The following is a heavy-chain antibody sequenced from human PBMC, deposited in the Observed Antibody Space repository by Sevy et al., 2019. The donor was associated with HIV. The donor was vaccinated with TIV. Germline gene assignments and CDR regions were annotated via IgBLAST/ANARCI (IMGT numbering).Heavy chain of an antibody. J-gene: IGHJ6*02. D-gene: IGHD3-3*01. Sequence: SETLSLTCTVSGGSISSYYWSWIRQPPGKGLEWIGYIYYSGSTNYNPSLKSRVTISVDTSKNQFSLKLSSVTAADTAVYYCARDQEHYDFWSGYYYYYYYGMDVWGQGTTVTVSS. V-gene: IGHV4-59*13. CDR1: GGSISSYY. CDR3: ARDQEHYDFWSGYYYYYYYGMDV. CDR2: IYYSGST.